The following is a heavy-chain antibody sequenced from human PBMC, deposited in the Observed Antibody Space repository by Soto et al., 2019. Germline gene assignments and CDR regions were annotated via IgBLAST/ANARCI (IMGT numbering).Heavy chain of an antibody. Sequence: QVQLQQWGAGLLKPSETLSLTCAVYGGSFSGYYWSWIRQPPGKGLEWIGEINHSGSTNYNPSLKGRVTISVDTSKNQFSLKLSSVTAADTAVYYCAVTGTAPSWFDPWGQGTLVTVSS. CDR1: GGSFSGYY. CDR3: AVTGTAPSWFDP. V-gene: IGHV4-34*01. J-gene: IGHJ5*02. CDR2: INHSGST.